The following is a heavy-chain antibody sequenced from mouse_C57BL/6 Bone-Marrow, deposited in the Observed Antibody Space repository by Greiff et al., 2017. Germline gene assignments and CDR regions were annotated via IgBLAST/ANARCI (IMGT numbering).Heavy chain of an antibody. J-gene: IGHJ2*01. Sequence: VQLHQPGAELVRPGTSVKLSCKASGYTFTSYWMHWVKQRPGQGLEWIGVIDPSDSYTNYNQKFKGKATLAVDTSSSTAYMQLSSLTSEDSAVYYCVRDAYYYGSSSSYYFDYWGQGTTLTVSS. D-gene: IGHD1-1*01. CDR3: VRDAYYYGSSSSYYFDY. CDR1: GYTFTSYW. CDR2: IDPSDSYT. V-gene: IGHV1-59*01.